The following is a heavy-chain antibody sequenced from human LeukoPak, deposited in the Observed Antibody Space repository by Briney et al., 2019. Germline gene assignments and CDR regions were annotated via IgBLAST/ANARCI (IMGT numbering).Heavy chain of an antibody. CDR2: ISYDGSNK. CDR3: ARFEGVCGSGSYCYYYYGMDV. CDR1: GFTFSSYA. V-gene: IGHV3-30-3*01. J-gene: IGHJ6*02. Sequence: PGRSLRLSCAASGFTFSSYAMHWVRQAPGKGLEWVAVISYDGSNKYYADSVKGRFTISRDNSKNTLYLQMNSLRAEDTAVYYCARFEGVCGSGSYCYYYYGMDVWGQGTTVTVSS. D-gene: IGHD3-10*01.